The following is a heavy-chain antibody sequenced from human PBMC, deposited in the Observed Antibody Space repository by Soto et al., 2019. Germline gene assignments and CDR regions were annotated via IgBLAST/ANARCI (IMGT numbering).Heavy chain of an antibody. J-gene: IGHJ4*02. CDR2: ISSSGSTI. Sequence: GSLRLSCAASGFTFSDYYMSWIRQAPGKGLEWVSYISSSGSTIYYADSVKGRFTISRDNAKNSLYLQMNSLRAEDTAVYYCARRGVYYDSSGYYPIDYWGQGTLVTVYS. CDR3: ARRGVYYDSSGYYPIDY. V-gene: IGHV3-11*01. CDR1: GFTFSDYY. D-gene: IGHD3-22*01.